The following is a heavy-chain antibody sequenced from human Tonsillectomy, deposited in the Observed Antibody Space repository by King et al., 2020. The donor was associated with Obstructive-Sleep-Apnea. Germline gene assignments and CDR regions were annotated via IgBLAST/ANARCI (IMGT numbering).Heavy chain of an antibody. J-gene: IGHJ4*02. CDR2: ISSSSSYI. D-gene: IGHD3-9*01. CDR3: ATDWLHYFDY. V-gene: IGHV3-21*01. Sequence: DVQLVESGGGLVKPGGSLRLSCAASGFTSGFTFSQYNMNWVRQAPGKGLEWVSSISSSSSYIYYVDSVKGRFTISRDSAKNSVYLQMNSLRVEDSAVYYCATDWLHYFDYWGQGTLVTVSS. CDR1: GFTFSQYN.